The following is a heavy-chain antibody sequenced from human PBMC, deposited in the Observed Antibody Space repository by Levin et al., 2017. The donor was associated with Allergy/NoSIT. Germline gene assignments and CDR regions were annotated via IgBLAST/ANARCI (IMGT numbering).Heavy chain of an antibody. Sequence: GGSLRLSCSASGFTFSDCGMSWFRQSPGKGLEWVGVIRDKTYGGSTEYAASVKGRFTISRDDFETIAYLEMNSLKDEDTAVYYCARDLVFRGRYHGLDVWGQGTSVTVSS. CDR2: IRDKTYGGST. J-gene: IGHJ6*02. V-gene: IGHV3-49*03. D-gene: IGHD1-14*01. CDR1: GFTFSDCG. CDR3: ARDLVFRGRYHGLDV.